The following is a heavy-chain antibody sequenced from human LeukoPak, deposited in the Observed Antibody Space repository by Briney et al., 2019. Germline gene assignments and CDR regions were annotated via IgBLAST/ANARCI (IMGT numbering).Heavy chain of an antibody. V-gene: IGHV3-11*01. J-gene: IGHJ6*02. CDR3: AREQQQYSYYYYGMDV. D-gene: IGHD6-13*01. Sequence: KPGGSLRLSCAASGFTFSDYYMSWIRQAPGKGLEWVSYISSSGSTIYYADSVKGRFTISRDNAKNSLYLQMNSLRAEDTAVYYCAREQQQYSYYYYGMDVWGQGTTVTVSS. CDR1: GFTFSDYY. CDR2: ISSSGSTI.